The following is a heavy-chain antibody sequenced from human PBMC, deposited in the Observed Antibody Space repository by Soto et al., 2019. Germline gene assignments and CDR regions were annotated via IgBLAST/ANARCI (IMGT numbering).Heavy chain of an antibody. Sequence: SETLSLTCTVSGGSISSYYWSWIRQPPGKGLEWIGYIYYSGSTNYNPSLKSRVTISVDRSKNQFSLKLSSVTAADTAVYYCATGLWFGELKNGMDVWGQGTTVTVSS. J-gene: IGHJ6*02. D-gene: IGHD3-10*01. CDR1: GGSISSYY. CDR3: ATGLWFGELKNGMDV. CDR2: IYYSGST. V-gene: IGHV4-59*12.